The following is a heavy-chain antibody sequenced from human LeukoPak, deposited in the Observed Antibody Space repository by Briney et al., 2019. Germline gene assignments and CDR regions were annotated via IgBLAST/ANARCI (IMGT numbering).Heavy chain of an antibody. CDR2: TYSGGST. CDR3: ATPYGSGSYHDYGMDV. J-gene: IGHJ6*04. Sequence: GGSLRLSCAASGFTVSSNYMSWVRQAPGKGLEWVSVTYSGGSTYYADSVKGRFTISRDNSKNTLYLQMNSLRAEDTAVYYCATPYGSGSYHDYGMDVWGKGTTVTVSS. V-gene: IGHV3-53*01. D-gene: IGHD3-10*01. CDR1: GFTVSSNY.